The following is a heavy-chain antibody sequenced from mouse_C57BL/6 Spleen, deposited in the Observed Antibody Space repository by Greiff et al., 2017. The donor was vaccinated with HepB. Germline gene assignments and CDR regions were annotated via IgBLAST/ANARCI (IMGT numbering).Heavy chain of an antibody. J-gene: IGHJ3*01. CDR1: GYSFTDYN. D-gene: IGHD2-3*01. CDR3: ARSIYDGYSPGLAY. V-gene: IGHV1-39*01. Sequence: VQLKESGPELVKPGASVKISCKASGYSFTDYNMNWVKQSNGKSLEWIGVINPNYGTTSYNQKFKGKATLTVDQSSSTAYMQLNSLTSEDSAVYYCARSIYDGYSPGLAYWGQGTLVTVSA. CDR2: INPNYGTT.